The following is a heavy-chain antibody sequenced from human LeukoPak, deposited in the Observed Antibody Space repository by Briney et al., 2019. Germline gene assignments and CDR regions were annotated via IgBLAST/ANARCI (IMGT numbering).Heavy chain of an antibody. CDR1: GGSISSYY. J-gene: IGHJ6*03. V-gene: IGHV4-4*07. CDR3: ARAAADPGFYYYMDV. D-gene: IGHD6-13*01. CDR2: IYTSGST. Sequence: PSETLSLTCTVSGGSISSYYWSWLRQPAGKGLEWIGRIYTSGSTNYNPSLKSRVTMSVDTSKNQFSLKLSSVTAADTAVYYCARAAADPGFYYYMDVWGKGTTVTVSS.